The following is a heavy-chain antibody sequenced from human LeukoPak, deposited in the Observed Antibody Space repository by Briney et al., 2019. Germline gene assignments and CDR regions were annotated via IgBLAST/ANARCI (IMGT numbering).Heavy chain of an antibody. D-gene: IGHD2-15*01. Sequence: GGSLRLSCAASGFTVSSNYMSWVRQAPGKGLEWVSVIYSGGSTYYADSVKGRFTISRDNSKNTLYLQMNSLRAEDTAVCYCARFQAATHFDYWGQGTLVTVSS. CDR2: IYSGGST. J-gene: IGHJ4*02. CDR1: GFTVSSNY. CDR3: ARFQAATHFDY. V-gene: IGHV3-53*01.